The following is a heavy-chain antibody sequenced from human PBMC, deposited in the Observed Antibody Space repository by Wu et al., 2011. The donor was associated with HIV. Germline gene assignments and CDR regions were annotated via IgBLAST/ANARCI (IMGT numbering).Heavy chain of an antibody. CDR3: ASGGGIDCSSTSCYGLYYYYGMDV. J-gene: IGHJ6*01. V-gene: IGHV1-69*01. Sequence: QVQLVQSGAEVKKPGSSVKVSCETSGGSFSSYAISWVRQAPGQGLEWMGGIIPIFGTANYAQKFQGRVTITTDESTSTAYMELSSLRSEDTAVYYCASGGGIDCSSTSCYGLYYYYGMDVWGPRDHGHRLL. CDR2: IIPIFGTA. D-gene: IGHD2-2*01. CDR1: GGSFSSYA.